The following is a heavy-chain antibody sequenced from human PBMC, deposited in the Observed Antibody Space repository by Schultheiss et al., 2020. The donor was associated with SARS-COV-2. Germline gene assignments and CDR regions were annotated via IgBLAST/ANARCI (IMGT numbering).Heavy chain of an antibody. CDR3: ASFRRGYCSSTSCLADWFDP. J-gene: IGHJ5*02. D-gene: IGHD2-2*01. V-gene: IGHV4-59*11. CDR2: IYDSGST. Sequence: SETLSLTCTVSGGSMSSHYWSWIRQPPGKGPEWIGYIYDSGSTNYNPSLKSRVTISIDTSKNQLYLKVVSVTAADTAVYYCASFRRGYCSSTSCLADWFDPWGQGTLVTVSS. CDR1: GGSMSSHY.